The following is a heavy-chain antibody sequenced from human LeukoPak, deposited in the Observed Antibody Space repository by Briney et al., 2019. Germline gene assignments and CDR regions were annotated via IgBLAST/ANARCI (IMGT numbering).Heavy chain of an antibody. J-gene: IGHJ4*02. Sequence: SETLSLTCAVYGGSFSGYYWSWIRQPPGKGLEWIGEINHSGSTNYNPSLKSRVTISVDRSKNQFSLKLSSVTAADTAVYYCARAGDKFGYYFDYWGQGTLVTVSS. V-gene: IGHV4-34*01. CDR3: ARAGDKFGYYFDY. CDR2: INHSGST. CDR1: GGSFSGYY. D-gene: IGHD3-16*01.